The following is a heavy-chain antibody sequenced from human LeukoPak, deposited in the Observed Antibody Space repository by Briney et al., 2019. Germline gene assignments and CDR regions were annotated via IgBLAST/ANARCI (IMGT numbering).Heavy chain of an antibody. V-gene: IGHV3-23*01. D-gene: IGHD1-26*01. Sequence: GGSLRLSCAASGFTFSGFAMSWARRTPGKGLEWVSGISGSGDNTPYADSVKGRFTISRDNSKNTLYLEMNSRRAEDTAIYYCAKMKGHPLPKYYMDVWGQGTTVTVSS. CDR1: GFTFSGFA. CDR2: ISGSGDNT. CDR3: AKMKGHPLPKYYMDV. J-gene: IGHJ6*01.